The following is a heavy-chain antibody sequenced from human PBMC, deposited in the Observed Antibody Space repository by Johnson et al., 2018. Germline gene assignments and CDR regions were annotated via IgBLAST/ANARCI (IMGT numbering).Heavy chain of an antibody. Sequence: QVQLVESGGGVVQPGRSLRLSCAAAGFTFSSYAMRWVRQAPGKGLEWVAVISSDGSYKYYGDSVKGRFTISRDNSKKTVYLKINRLRADDTALYYCAKDRYTYGYYYFMDVWGKGTTVTVSS. CDR3: AKDRYTYGYYYFMDV. CDR1: GFTFSSYA. D-gene: IGHD5-18*01. CDR2: ISSDGSYK. J-gene: IGHJ6*03. V-gene: IGHV3-30*18.